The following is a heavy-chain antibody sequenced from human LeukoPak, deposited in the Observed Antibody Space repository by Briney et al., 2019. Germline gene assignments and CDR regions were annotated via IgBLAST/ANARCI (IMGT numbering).Heavy chain of an antibody. CDR1: GGTFSSYA. CDR2: IIPIFGTA. V-gene: IGHV1-69*05. D-gene: IGHD4-17*01. Sequence: GASVKVSCKASGGTFSSYAISWLLQAPGQGLEWMGGIIPIFGTANYAQKFQGRVTITTDESTSTAYMELSSLRSEDTAVYYCATRSLVTTFYYYYMDVWGKGTTVTVSS. J-gene: IGHJ6*03. CDR3: ATRSLVTTFYYYYMDV.